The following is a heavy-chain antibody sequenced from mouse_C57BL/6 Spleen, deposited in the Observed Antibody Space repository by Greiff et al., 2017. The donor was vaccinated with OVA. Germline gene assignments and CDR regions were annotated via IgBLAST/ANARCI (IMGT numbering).Heavy chain of an antibody. D-gene: IGHD1-1*01. CDR2: ISSGGDYI. J-gene: IGHJ4*01. CDR3: TRVGYYGSSSYAMDY. V-gene: IGHV5-9-1*02. CDR1: GFTFSSYA. Sequence: EVMLVESGEGLVKPGGSLKLSCAASGFTFSSYAMSWVRQTPEKRLEWVAYISSGGDYIYYADTVKGRFTISRDNARNTLYLQMSSLKSEDTAMYYCTRVGYYGSSSYAMDYWGQGTSVTVSS.